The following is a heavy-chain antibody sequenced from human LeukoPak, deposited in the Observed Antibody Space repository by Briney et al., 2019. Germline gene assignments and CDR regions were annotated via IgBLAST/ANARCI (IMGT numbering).Heavy chain of an antibody. CDR2: ISAYNGNT. J-gene: IGHJ4*02. D-gene: IGHD6-19*01. Sequence: ASVKVSCKASGYTFTNYNINWVRQAPGQGLEWMGWISAYNGNTNYAQKLQGRVTMTTDTSTSTAYMELRSLRSDDTAVYYCARPSSSGWYYFDYWGQGTLVTVSS. CDR1: GYTFTNYN. V-gene: IGHV1-18*01. CDR3: ARPSSSGWYYFDY.